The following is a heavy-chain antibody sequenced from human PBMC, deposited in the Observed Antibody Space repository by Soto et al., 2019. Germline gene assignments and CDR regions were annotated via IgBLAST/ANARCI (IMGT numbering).Heavy chain of an antibody. V-gene: IGHV3-66*04. J-gene: IGHJ4*02. CDR2: VYSGGST. CDR3: AGHSHKDY. CDR1: GFTVSSNY. Sequence: EVQLVESGGGLVQPGGSLRLSCAASGFTVSSNYVSWVRQAPGKGLEWVSVVYSGGSTYYADSVKGRFTSSRDNSKNTLYLQMNSLRAEDTAVYYCAGHSHKDYWGQGTLVTVYS.